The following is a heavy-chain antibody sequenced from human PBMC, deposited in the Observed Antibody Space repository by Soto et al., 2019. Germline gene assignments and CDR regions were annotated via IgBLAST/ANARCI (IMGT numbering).Heavy chain of an antibody. V-gene: IGHV3-23*01. J-gene: IGHJ4*02. D-gene: IGHD6-19*01. Sequence: ARSLRLSCVASRFPFRRYSMSWLRQAPGKGLEWVSAISGSGGSTYYADSVKCRFTISRDNSKTPLYLQMDGLRAEATAVYYFARFNSAAGFAPAVCTYWGQGTLVSVPQ. CDR3: ARFNSAAGFAPAVCTY. CDR1: RFPFRRYS. CDR2: ISGSGGST.